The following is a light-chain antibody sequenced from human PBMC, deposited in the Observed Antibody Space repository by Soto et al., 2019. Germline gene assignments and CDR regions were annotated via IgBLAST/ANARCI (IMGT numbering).Light chain of an antibody. V-gene: IGLV1-44*01. Sequence: QSVLTQPPSASGTPGQRVSISCSGSSSSIGSNTVSWYQQLPGTAPKLLIYSNNQRPSGVPDRFSGSKSGTSASLAISGLQSEDEADYYCAAWDDSLSGVVFGGGTQLTVL. CDR1: SSSIGSNT. CDR2: SNN. J-gene: IGLJ2*01. CDR3: AAWDDSLSGVV.